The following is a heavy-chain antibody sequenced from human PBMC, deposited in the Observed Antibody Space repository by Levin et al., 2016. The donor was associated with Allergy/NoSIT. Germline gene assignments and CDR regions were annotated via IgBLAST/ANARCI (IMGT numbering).Heavy chain of an antibody. CDR2: IDPSVSYT. V-gene: IGHV5-10-1*01. Sequence: VRQMPGKGLEWMGRIDPSVSYTNYSPSFQGHVTISADKSISTAYLQWSSLKASDTAMYYCARHSGLSYGYHYYFYGMDVWGQGTTVTVSS. CDR3: ARHSGLSYGYHYYFYGMDV. D-gene: IGHD5-18*01. J-gene: IGHJ6*02.